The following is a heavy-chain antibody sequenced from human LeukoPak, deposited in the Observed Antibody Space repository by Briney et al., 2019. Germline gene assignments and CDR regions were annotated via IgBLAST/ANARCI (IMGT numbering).Heavy chain of an antibody. V-gene: IGHV1-2*02. CDR2: INPNSGGT. CDR3: ARIGDQQLWYFQH. D-gene: IGHD6-13*01. CDR1: GYTFTGYY. J-gene: IGHJ1*01. Sequence: ASVKVSCKASGYTFTGYYMHWVRQAPGQGLEWMGWINPNSGGTKYAEKFQGRVTMTRDTSISTAYMELSRLRSDDTAVYYCARIGDQQLWYFQHWGQGTLVTASS.